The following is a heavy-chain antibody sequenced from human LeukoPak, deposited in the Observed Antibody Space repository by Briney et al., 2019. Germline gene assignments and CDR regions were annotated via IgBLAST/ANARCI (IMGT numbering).Heavy chain of an antibody. D-gene: IGHD2-2*01. V-gene: IGHV4-34*01. Sequence: SETLSLTCAVYGGSFSGYYWSWIRQPPGKGLEWIGEINHSGSTNYNPSLKSRVTISVDTSKNQFSLKLSSVTAADTAVYYCARGSIVVVPAAHYFDYWGQGTPVTVSS. CDR2: INHSGST. CDR3: ARGSIVVVPAAHYFDY. J-gene: IGHJ4*02. CDR1: GGSFSGYY.